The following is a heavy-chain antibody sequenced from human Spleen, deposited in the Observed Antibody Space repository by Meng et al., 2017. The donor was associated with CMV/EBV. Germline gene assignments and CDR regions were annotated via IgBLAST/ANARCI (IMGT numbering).Heavy chain of an antibody. CDR2: IRSKSNGGTG. D-gene: IGHD2-21*01. CDR1: GFTFGDYA. CDR3: TRCQGEYCGSDSLFDY. Sequence: GESLKISCTVSGFTFGDYAMGWVRQAPGKGLEWVGFIRSKSNGGTGEYAASVKGRFTISRDDSTSIAYLQMNSLKTEDTAVYYCTRCQGEYCGSDSLFDYWGQGTLVTVSS. J-gene: IGHJ4*02. V-gene: IGHV3-49*04.